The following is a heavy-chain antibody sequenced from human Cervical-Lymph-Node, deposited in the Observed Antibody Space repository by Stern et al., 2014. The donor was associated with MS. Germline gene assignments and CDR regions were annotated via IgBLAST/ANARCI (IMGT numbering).Heavy chain of an antibody. Sequence: EMQLVESGGTLVQPGGSLRLSCVASGSSVSRDYMNWVRQVPGKGLEWVSVIYGDGTTYHADSVKGRFVISRDNSKNAVFLQMNTLRTEDTGVYFCGRDPGFRNGVDVWGQGTTVTVSS. J-gene: IGHJ6*02. CDR3: GRDPGFRNGVDV. CDR2: IYGDGTT. V-gene: IGHV3-66*01. D-gene: IGHD2-15*01. CDR1: GSSVSRDY.